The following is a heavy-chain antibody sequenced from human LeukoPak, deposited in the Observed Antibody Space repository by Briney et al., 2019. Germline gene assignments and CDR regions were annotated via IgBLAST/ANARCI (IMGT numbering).Heavy chain of an antibody. CDR3: ARGRYYDYVWGSYRSKYHWFDP. CDR2: INHSGST. D-gene: IGHD3-16*02. V-gene: IGHV4-34*01. Sequence: PSETLSLTCAVYGGSFSGYYWSWIRQPPGKGLEWIGEINHSGSTNYNPSLKSRVTISVDTSKNQSSLKLSSVTAADTAVYYCARGRYYDYVWGSYRSKYHWFDPWGQGTLVTVSS. J-gene: IGHJ5*02. CDR1: GGSFSGYY.